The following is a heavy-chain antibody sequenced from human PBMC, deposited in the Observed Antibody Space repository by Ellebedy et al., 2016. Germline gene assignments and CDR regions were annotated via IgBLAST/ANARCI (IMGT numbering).Heavy chain of an antibody. D-gene: IGHD4-23*01. CDR1: GGSISSSSYY. CDR3: AREAPSYGGERSAFDF. V-gene: IGHV4-39*07. CDR2: IYYSGST. J-gene: IGHJ3*01. Sequence: SETLSLTCTVPGGSISSSSYYWGWIRQPPGKGLEWIGSIYYSGSTYYNPSLKSRVTISLDMSKNQFSLKLNSVTAADTAVYYCAREAPSYGGERSAFDFWGQGTMVTVSS.